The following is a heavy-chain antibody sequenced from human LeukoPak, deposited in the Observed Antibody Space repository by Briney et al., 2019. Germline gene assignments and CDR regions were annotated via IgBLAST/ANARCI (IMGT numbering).Heavy chain of an antibody. J-gene: IGHJ3*02. CDR2: IGTAGDT. V-gene: IGHV3-13*01. CDR3: ARVGLETQFDI. CDR1: GFTFSSYD. D-gene: IGHD5-24*01. Sequence: PGGSLRLSCAVSGFTFSSYDMHWVRQATGKGLEWVSAIGTAGDTYYPGSVKGRFTISRENAKNSLYLQMNSLRAGDTAVYYCARVGLETQFDIWGQGTMVTVSS.